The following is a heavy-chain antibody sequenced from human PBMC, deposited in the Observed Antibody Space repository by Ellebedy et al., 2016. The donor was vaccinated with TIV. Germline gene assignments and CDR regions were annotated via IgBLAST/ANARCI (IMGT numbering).Heavy chain of an antibody. CDR2: IIPILGIA. CDR3: ARDRSDSSGYYPVDY. V-gene: IGHV1-69*04. J-gene: IGHJ4*02. D-gene: IGHD3-22*01. CDR1: GGTFSSYA. Sequence: AASVKVSCKASGGTFSSYAISWVRQAPGQGLEWMGRIIPILGIANYAQKFQGRVTITADKSTSTAYMELSSLRSEDTAVYYCARDRSDSSGYYPVDYWGQGTLVTVSS.